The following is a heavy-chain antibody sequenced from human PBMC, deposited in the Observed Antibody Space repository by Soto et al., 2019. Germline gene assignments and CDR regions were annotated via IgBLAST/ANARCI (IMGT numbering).Heavy chain of an antibody. CDR3: AKWHTYYYDSRGFSGFDC. CDR2: ISGGGGTT. V-gene: IGHV3-23*01. J-gene: IGHJ4*02. CDR1: GFTFSSYA. D-gene: IGHD3-22*01. Sequence: GSLRLSCAASGFTFSSYAMTWVRQAPGKGLEWVSAISGGGGTTYYADSAKGRFTISRDNSKNTLYLQMNSLRAEDTASYFCAKWHTYYYDSRGFSGFDCWGQGTQVTVSS.